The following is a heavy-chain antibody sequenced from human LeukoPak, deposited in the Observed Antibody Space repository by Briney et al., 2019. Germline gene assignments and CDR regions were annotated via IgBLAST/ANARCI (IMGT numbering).Heavy chain of an antibody. V-gene: IGHV3-48*01. CDR3: AGNIMVRGVIGSNYFDY. CDR1: GFTFSSYS. J-gene: IGHJ4*02. D-gene: IGHD3-10*01. CDR2: ISSSSSTI. Sequence: GGSLRLSYAASGFTFSSYSMNWVRQAPGRGLEWVSYISSSSSTIYYADSVKGRFTISRDNAKNSLYLQMNSLRAEDTAVYYCAGNIMVRGVIGSNYFDYWGQGTLVTVSS.